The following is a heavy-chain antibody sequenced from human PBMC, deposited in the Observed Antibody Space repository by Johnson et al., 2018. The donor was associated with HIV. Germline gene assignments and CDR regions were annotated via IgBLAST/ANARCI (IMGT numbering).Heavy chain of an antibody. CDR1: AFTVSSNY. V-gene: IGHV3-66*01. J-gene: IGHJ3*02. CDR2: IYSGGST. D-gene: IGHD3-16*01. CDR3: VRDLGLIGPWGAFDI. Sequence: MLLVESGGGLVQPGGSLRLSCAASAFTVSSNYMSWVRQAPGKGLEWVSVIYSGGSTYYADSVKGRFSISRDNSKNTLSLLMNSLREEDTAVYYCVRDLGLIGPWGAFDIWGQGTRVTVSS.